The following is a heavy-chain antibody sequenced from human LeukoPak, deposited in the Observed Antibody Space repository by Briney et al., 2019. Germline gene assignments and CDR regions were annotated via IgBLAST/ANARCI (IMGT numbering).Heavy chain of an antibody. CDR1: GFTFSSYA. CDR3: AKLTGELLNYYYYYYMDV. Sequence: PGGSPRLSCAASGFTFSSYAMSWVRQAPGKGLEWVSAISGSGGSTYYADSVKGRFTISRDNSKNTLYLQMNSLRAEDTAVYYCAKLTGELLNYYYYYYMDVWGKGTTVTVSS. V-gene: IGHV3-23*01. J-gene: IGHJ6*03. D-gene: IGHD1-26*01. CDR2: ISGSGGST.